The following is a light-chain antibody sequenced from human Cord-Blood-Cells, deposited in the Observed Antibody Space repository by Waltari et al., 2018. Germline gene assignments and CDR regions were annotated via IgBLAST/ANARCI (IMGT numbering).Light chain of an antibody. J-gene: IGLJ2*01. CDR3: SSYTSSSTLDVV. CDR1: NSDVGGYNY. CDR2: EVS. Sequence: QSALTQPASVSGSPGQSITISCTGTNSDVGGYNYVSWYQQHPGKAPKLMIYEVSNRPSGVSNRFSGSKSGNPASLTISGLQAEDEADYYCSSYTSSSTLDVVFGGGTKLTVL. V-gene: IGLV2-14*01.